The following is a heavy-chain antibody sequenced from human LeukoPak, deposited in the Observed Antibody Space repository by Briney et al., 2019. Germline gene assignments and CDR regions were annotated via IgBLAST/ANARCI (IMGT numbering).Heavy chain of an antibody. Sequence: PGGSLRLSCTASGFTFCDYAMGWFRQAPGKGLEWVGFMRSKAYGGTTEYAASVKGRFTISRDDSKSIAYLQMNSLKTEDTAVYYCTRVFPPYSSSWYYYYGMDVWGQGTTVTVSS. CDR3: TRVFPPYSSSWYYYYGMDV. D-gene: IGHD6-13*01. CDR2: MRSKAYGGTT. V-gene: IGHV3-49*03. J-gene: IGHJ6*02. CDR1: GFTFCDYA.